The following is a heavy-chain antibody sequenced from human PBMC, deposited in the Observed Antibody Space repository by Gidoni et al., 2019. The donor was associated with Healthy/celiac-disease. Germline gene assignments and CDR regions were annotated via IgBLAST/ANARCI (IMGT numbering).Heavy chain of an antibody. D-gene: IGHD1-26*01. CDR3: AHSSGSYYLVDY. Sequence: QITLKESGPTLVKPTQTLTLTCTFSGFSLSTSGVGVGWIRHPPGKALEWLALIYCDDDKRYSPSLKSRLTITKDTSKNQVVLTMTNMDPVDTATYYCAHSSGSYYLVDYWGQGTLVTVSS. CDR1: GFSLSTSGVG. CDR2: IYCDDDK. J-gene: IGHJ4*02. V-gene: IGHV2-5*02.